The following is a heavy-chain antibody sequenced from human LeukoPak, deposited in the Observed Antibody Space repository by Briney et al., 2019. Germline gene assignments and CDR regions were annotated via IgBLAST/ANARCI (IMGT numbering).Heavy chain of an antibody. CDR1: GFTFRDYA. D-gene: IGHD6-13*01. Sequence: PGGSLRLSCAASGFTFRDYAVSWVRQAPGKGLEWVSAISGNGGITHYADSVKGRFTISRDNSKNTLYLQMNSLRAEDTAVYYCAKGGYSSSWDYYYYMDVWGKGTTVTVSS. CDR3: AKGGYSSSWDYYYYMDV. V-gene: IGHV3-23*01. J-gene: IGHJ6*03. CDR2: ISGNGGIT.